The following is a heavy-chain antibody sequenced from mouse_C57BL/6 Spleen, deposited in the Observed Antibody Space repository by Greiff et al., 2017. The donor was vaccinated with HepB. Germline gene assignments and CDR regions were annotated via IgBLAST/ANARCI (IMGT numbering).Heavy chain of an antibody. D-gene: IGHD4-1*01. CDR2: IHPNSGST. J-gene: IGHJ4*01. CDR3: ARGKSGTSGYYYAMDY. Sequence: VQLQQPGAELVKPGASVKLSCKASGYTFTSYWMHWVKQRPVQGLEWIGMIHPNSGSTNYNEKFKSKATLTVDKSSSTAYMQLSSLTSEDSAVYYCARGKSGTSGYYYAMDYWGQGTSVTVSS. V-gene: IGHV1-64*01. CDR1: GYTFTSYW.